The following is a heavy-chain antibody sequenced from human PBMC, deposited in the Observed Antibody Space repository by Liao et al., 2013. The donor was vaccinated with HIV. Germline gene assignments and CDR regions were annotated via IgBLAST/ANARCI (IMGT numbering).Heavy chain of an antibody. Sequence: QVRLQESGPGLVKPTETLSLMCSVSGDSFSNHYWSWIRQPAGKGLEWIGRIYGSGGTNYNPSLQSRVTMSADTSRNQFSLDLSSVTAADTAVYFCARTRILTTTRGIYYVDLWGKGAAVTVSS. CDR2: IYGSGGT. J-gene: IGHJ6*03. CDR3: ARTRILTTTRGIYYVDL. D-gene: IGHD1-1*01. CDR1: GDSFSNHY. V-gene: IGHV4-4*07.